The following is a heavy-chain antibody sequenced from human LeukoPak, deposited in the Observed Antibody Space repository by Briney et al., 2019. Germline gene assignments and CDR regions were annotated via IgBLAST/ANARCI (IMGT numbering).Heavy chain of an antibody. D-gene: IGHD3-10*01. CDR2: ISSSGSTI. Sequence: GGSLRLSCAASGFTFSDYYMSWIRQAPGKGLEWVSYISSSGSTIYYADSVKGRFTISRDNAKNSLYLQMNSLGAEDTAVYYCARDDYGSGSYYYYYYMDVWGKGTTVTVSS. CDR1: GFTFSDYY. V-gene: IGHV3-11*01. J-gene: IGHJ6*03. CDR3: ARDDYGSGSYYYYYYMDV.